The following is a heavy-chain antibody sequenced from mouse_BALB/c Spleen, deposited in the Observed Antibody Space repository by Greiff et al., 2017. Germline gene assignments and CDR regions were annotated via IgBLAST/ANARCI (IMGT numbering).Heavy chain of an antibody. CDR3: VREGLSYAMDY. D-gene: IGHD3-3*01. Sequence: EVQLVESGGGLVQPKGSLKLSCAASGFTFNTYAMHWVCQAPGKGLEWVARIRSKSNNYATYYADSVKDRFTISRDDSQSMLYLQMNNLKTEDTAMYYCVREGLSYAMDYWGQGTSVTVSS. CDR2: IRSKSNNYAT. V-gene: IGHV10-3*03. CDR1: GFTFNTYA. J-gene: IGHJ4*01.